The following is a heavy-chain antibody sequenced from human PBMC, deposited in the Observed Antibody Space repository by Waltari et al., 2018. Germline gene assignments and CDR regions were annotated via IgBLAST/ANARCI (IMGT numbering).Heavy chain of an antibody. D-gene: IGHD4-17*01. CDR1: GGSFSGYY. V-gene: IGHV4-34*01. CDR3: ARGNLRAFDI. J-gene: IGHJ3*02. CDR2: INHSGST. Sequence: QVQLQKWGAGLLKPSETLSLTCAVYGGSFSGYYWSWIRPPPGKGLEWIGEINHSGSTNYNPSLKSRVTISVDTSKTPFSLKLSSVTAADTAVYYCARGNLRAFDIWGQGTMVTVSS.